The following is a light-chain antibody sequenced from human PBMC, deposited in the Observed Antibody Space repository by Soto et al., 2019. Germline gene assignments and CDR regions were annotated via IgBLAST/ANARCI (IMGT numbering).Light chain of an antibody. CDR1: SSDVGTYNY. CDR3: SSYTSSITPVV. CDR2: EVN. V-gene: IGLV2-14*03. Sequence: QSVLTQPASVSGSPGQSITISCTGSSSDVGTYNYVSWYQQYPDTAPKVIIYEVNNRPSGVSNRFSGSKSGNTASLTISGLQIEDEADYYCSSYTSSITPVVFGGGTKLTVL. J-gene: IGLJ2*01.